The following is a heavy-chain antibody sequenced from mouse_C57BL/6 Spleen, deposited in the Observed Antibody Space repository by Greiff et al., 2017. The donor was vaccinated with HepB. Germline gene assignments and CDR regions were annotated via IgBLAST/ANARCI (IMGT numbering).Heavy chain of an antibody. CDR3: AKDYYDYDWYFDV. CDR2: IHPNSGST. D-gene: IGHD2-4*01. Sequence: QVQLQQPGAELVKPGASVKLSCKASGYTFTSYWMHWVKQRPGQGLEWIGMIHPNSGSTNYNEKFKSKATLTVDKSSSTAYMQLSSLTSEDSAVYYCAKDYYDYDWYFDVWGTGTTVTVSS. J-gene: IGHJ1*03. CDR1: GYTFTSYW. V-gene: IGHV1-64*01.